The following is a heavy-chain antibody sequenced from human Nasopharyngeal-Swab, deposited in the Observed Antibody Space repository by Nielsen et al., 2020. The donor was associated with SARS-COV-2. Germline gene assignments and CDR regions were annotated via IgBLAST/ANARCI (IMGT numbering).Heavy chain of an antibody. J-gene: IGHJ4*02. Sequence: ESLKISCAASGFTVSTNYMSWVRQAPGKGLEWVSVIYSDGSTYYVDSVKGRFTISRDTSKNIVYLQMNSLRAEDTAVYYCARGGSSWDGLGFFDYWGQGTLVTVSS. CDR2: IYSDGST. CDR1: GFTVSTNY. CDR3: ARGGSSWDGLGFFDY. V-gene: IGHV3-53*01. D-gene: IGHD6-13*01.